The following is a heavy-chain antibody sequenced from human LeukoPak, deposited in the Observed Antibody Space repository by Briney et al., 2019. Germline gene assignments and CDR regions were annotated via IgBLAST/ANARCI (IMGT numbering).Heavy chain of an antibody. J-gene: IGHJ4*02. CDR1: AFTFYNMR. D-gene: IGHD1-26*01. CDR3: ATLGATSRFDY. Sequence: LSAGTLRRSGAASAFTFYNMRMGWVRPAPGKGLEWVDNIKQAGSEKSNVDSVKGRFTTSRDNAKNSLYLQMNSLRAEDTAVYYCATLGATSRFDYWGQGTLVTVSA. CDR2: IKQAGSEK. V-gene: IGHV3-7*01.